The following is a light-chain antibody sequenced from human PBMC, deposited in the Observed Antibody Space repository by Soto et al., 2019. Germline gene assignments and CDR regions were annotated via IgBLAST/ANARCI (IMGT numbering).Light chain of an antibody. Sequence: EIVLTQSPGTLALSPGERATLSCRASQSVISSYLTWYQQKRGQAPRLLIHGASIRATGIPDRFSGSGSGTDFTLTISRLEPEDFAVYYCQQYGSSPFTFGPWTKVGIK. CDR3: QQYGSSPFT. V-gene: IGKV3-20*01. CDR2: GAS. J-gene: IGKJ3*01. CDR1: QSVISSY.